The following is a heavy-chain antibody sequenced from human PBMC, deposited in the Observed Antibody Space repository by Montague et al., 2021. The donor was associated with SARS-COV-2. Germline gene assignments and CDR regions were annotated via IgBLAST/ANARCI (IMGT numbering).Heavy chain of an antibody. CDR3: AKASEVFWLGQFARDAFDI. V-gene: IGHV3-30*18. CDR1: GFTSNNYG. J-gene: IGHJ3*02. Sequence: SLRLSCAASGFTSNNYGIHWVRQAPGKGLEWVAVISYEGSQKFFSDSVKGRFAISRDSAQRTVFLQMNSLRVDDTAVYHCAKASEVFWLGQFARDAFDIWGQGTTVVVSS. CDR2: ISYEGSQK. D-gene: IGHD3-10*01.